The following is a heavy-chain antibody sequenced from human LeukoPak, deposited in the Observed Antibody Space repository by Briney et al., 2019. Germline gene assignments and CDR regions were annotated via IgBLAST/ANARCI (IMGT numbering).Heavy chain of an antibody. CDR2: IIPILGIA. CDR1: GGTFSSYT. Sequence: ASVKVSCKASGGTFSSYTISWVRQAPGQGLEWMGRIIPILGIANYAQKFQGRVTITADKSTSTAYMELSSLRSEDTAVHYCARDITGLYYYGMDVWGQGTTVTVSS. J-gene: IGHJ6*02. V-gene: IGHV1-69*04. D-gene: IGHD1-14*01. CDR3: ARDITGLYYYGMDV.